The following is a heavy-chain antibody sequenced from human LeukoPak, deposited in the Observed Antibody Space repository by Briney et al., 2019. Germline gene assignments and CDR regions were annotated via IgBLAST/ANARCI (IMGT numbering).Heavy chain of an antibody. Sequence: PSETLSLTCAVSGGSISSSNWWSWVRQPPGKGLEGIGEIYHSGSATYNPSLKSRVTISVDKSKNQFSLRLSSVTAADTAVYYCASAGHDGIGYKVCWGQGTLVTVSS. CDR3: ASAGHDGIGYKVC. CDR1: GGSISSSNW. V-gene: IGHV4-4*02. CDR2: IYHSGSA. D-gene: IGHD3-22*01. J-gene: IGHJ4*02.